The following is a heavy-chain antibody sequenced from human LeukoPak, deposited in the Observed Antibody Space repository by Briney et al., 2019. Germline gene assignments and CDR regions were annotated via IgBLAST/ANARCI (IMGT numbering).Heavy chain of an antibody. J-gene: IGHJ4*02. Sequence: KTGGSLRLSCAASGFTFSDYYMSWIRQAPGKGLEWVSYISSSGSTIYYADSVKGRFTISRDNAKNTLYLQMNSLRAEDAAMYYCARDRRLASFDYGGQGTLVTVSS. CDR1: GFTFSDYY. CDR3: ARDRRLASFDY. V-gene: IGHV3-11*01. D-gene: IGHD6-25*01. CDR2: ISSSGSTI.